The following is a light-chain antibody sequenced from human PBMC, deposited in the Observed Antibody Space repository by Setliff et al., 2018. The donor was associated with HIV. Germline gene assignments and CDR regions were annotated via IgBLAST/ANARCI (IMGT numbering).Light chain of an antibody. CDR3: QQYYSYST. V-gene: IGKV1-5*03. CDR1: QTISSW. Sequence: DIQMTQSPSTVSASVGDRVTITCRASQTISSWLAWYQQRPGKAPKLLIYKASSLESGVPSRFSGSGSGTEFTLTISSLQPDDFATYYCQQYYSYSTFDQGTKV. J-gene: IGKJ1*01. CDR2: KAS.